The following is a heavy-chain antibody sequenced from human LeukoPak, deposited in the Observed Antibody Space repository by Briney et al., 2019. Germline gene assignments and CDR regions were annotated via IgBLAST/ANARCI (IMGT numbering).Heavy chain of an antibody. Sequence: PGESLKISCKGSGYSFTSYWIGWVRQMPGKGLEEMGIIYPGDSDTRYSPSFQGQVTISADKSISTAYLQWSSLKASDTAMYYCATTRGYDRTNFDPWGQGTLVTVSS. CDR1: GYSFTSYW. D-gene: IGHD3-22*01. J-gene: IGHJ5*02. CDR3: ATTRGYDRTNFDP. V-gene: IGHV5-51*01. CDR2: IYPGDSDT.